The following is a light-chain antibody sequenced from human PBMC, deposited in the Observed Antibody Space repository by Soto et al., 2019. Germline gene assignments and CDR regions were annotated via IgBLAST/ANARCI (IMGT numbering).Light chain of an antibody. CDR3: AAWDDSLNAWV. J-gene: IGLJ3*02. V-gene: IGLV1-44*01. Sequence: QSVLTQPPSASGNPGQRVTISCSGSNSNFGSNTVNWYQQLPGTAPKLLIYSNNRRPSGVPDRFSGSKSGTSASLAISGPQSEDEADYDCAAWDDSLNAWVFGGGTKLTVL. CDR1: NSNFGSNT. CDR2: SNN.